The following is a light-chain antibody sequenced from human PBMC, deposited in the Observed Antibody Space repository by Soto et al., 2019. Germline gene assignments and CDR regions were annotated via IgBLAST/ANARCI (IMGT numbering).Light chain of an antibody. Sequence: QAVVTQPASVSGSPGQSITISCTGTSSDVGGYNYVSWYQQHPGKAPKLMIYDVSNRPSGVSNRFSGSKSGNTASLTISGLQAEDEADYYYSSYTSSSTPVVFGGGTQLTVL. V-gene: IGLV2-14*01. CDR1: SSDVGGYNY. J-gene: IGLJ2*01. CDR3: SSYTSSSTPVV. CDR2: DVS.